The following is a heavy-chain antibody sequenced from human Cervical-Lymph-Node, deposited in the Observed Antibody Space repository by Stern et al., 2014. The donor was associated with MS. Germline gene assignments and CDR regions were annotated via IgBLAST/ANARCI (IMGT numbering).Heavy chain of an antibody. J-gene: IGHJ6*02. CDR2: FIPLFGTT. V-gene: IGHV1-69*01. D-gene: IGHD1-1*01. CDR3: ARDNDDNGMDV. Sequence: QVQLVQSEAEVKKPGSSVKVSCTASGDTFINFGISWVRQAPGQGLEWMGGFIPLFGTTEYVEKFQGRLTINADESATTVYMELSSLRSEDTAVYYCARDNDDNGMDVWGQGTTVFVSS. CDR1: GDTFINFG.